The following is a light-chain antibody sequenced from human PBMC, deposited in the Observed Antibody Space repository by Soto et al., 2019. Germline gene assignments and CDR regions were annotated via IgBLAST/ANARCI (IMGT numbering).Light chain of an antibody. J-gene: IGKJ1*01. Sequence: EIVLTQSPGTLSLSPGERATLSCRASQSVRSTYVAWYQQKPGQAPRLLIFDASSRATGIPDRFSGSGSGTDFTLTISRLEPEDFAVYYCHQYGTSPATFGQGPKVEIK. CDR2: DAS. CDR3: HQYGTSPAT. CDR1: QSVRSTY. V-gene: IGKV3-20*01.